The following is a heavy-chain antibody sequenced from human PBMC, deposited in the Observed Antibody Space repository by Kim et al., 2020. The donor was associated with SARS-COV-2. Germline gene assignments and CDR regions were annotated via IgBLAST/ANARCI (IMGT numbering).Heavy chain of an antibody. Sequence: GGSLRLSCAASGFTFSSYGMHWVRQAPGKGLEWVAVISYDGSNKYYADSVKGRFTISRDNSKNTLYLQMNSLRAEDTAVYYCAKARTYCSGGSCYSPLDYWGQGTLVTVSS. CDR2: ISYDGSNK. CDR3: AKARTYCSGGSCYSPLDY. J-gene: IGHJ4*02. CDR1: GFTFSSYG. D-gene: IGHD2-15*01. V-gene: IGHV3-30*18.